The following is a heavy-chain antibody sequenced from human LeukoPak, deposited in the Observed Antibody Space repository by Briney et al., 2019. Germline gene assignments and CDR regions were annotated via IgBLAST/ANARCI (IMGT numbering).Heavy chain of an antibody. CDR3: AKDPGYDISTGYPTLDY. Sequence: GGSLRLSCAASGFTFSSYEMNWVLQAPGKGLEWVSYISSSGSTIYYADSVKGRFTISRDNSKNTLYLQMNSLRAEDTAVYYCAKDPGYDISTGYPTLDYWGQGTLVTVSS. CDR2: ISSSGSTI. V-gene: IGHV3-48*03. J-gene: IGHJ4*02. CDR1: GFTFSSYE. D-gene: IGHD3-9*01.